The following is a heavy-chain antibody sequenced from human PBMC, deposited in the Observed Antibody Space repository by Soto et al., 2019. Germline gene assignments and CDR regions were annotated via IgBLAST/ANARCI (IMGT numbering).Heavy chain of an antibody. CDR1: GFNFSSYS. J-gene: IGHJ4*02. Sequence: GGSLRLSCAASGFNFSSYSMNWVRQAPGKGLEWVSSISSSSSYIYYADSVKGRFTISRDNAKNSLYLQMNSSVTAADTAVYYCARDRRDGYNSFDYWGQGTLVTVSS. CDR3: ARDRRDGYNSFDY. CDR2: ISSSSSYI. D-gene: IGHD5-12*01. V-gene: IGHV3-21*04.